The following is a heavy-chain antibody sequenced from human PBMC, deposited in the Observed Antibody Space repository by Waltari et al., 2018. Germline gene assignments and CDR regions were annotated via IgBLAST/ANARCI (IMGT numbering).Heavy chain of an antibody. J-gene: IGHJ4*02. CDR2: IKQDGGEV. D-gene: IGHD1-20*01. V-gene: IGHV3-7*01. Sequence: EVQLVESGGGLVQPGGSLRLSCAASGFMFSHNWMGWVSQAPGKGLEWVANIKQDGGEVYYVDSVKGRFTISRDNAKNSLYLQMNSLRAEDTAVYYCARDPHDNWNDLDYWGQGTLVTVSS. CDR1: GFMFSHNW. CDR3: ARDPHDNWNDLDY.